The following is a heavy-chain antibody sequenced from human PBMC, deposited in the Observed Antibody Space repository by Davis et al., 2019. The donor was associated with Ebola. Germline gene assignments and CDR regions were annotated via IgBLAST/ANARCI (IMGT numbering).Heavy chain of an antibody. D-gene: IGHD3-9*01. Sequence: ASVKVSCKASGYTFTSYTMHWVRQAPGQSLEWVGWISAGNGITKYSQKFQDRVTITRDTSASTAYMELSSLTYEDTAVYYCATLDILTAYVPYAMDVWGQGTTVTVS. CDR3: ATLDILTAYVPYAMDV. CDR2: ISAGNGIT. CDR1: GYTFTSYT. V-gene: IGHV1-3*01. J-gene: IGHJ6*02.